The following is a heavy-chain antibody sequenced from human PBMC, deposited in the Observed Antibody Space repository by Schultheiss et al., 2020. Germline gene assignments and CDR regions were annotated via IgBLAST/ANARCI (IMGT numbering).Heavy chain of an antibody. CDR2: ISGSGGST. Sequence: GGSLRLSCAASGFTFSSYSMNWVRQAPGKGLEWVSAISGSGGSTYYADSVKGRFTISRDNSKNTLYLQINSLRAEDTAVYYCATAAYTYYDFWTGTDYWGQGTLVTVYS. CDR3: ATAAYTYYDFWTGTDY. V-gene: IGHV3-23*01. D-gene: IGHD3-3*01. J-gene: IGHJ4*02. CDR1: GFTFSSYS.